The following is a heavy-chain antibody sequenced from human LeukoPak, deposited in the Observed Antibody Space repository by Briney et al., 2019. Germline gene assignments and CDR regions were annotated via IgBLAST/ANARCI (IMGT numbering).Heavy chain of an antibody. J-gene: IGHJ4*02. D-gene: IGHD4-17*01. V-gene: IGHV3-30*04. Sequence: PGGSLRLSCAASGFTFSSYAMHWVRQAPGKGLEWVAVISYDGSNKYYADSVKGRFTISRDNSKNTLCLQMNSLRAEDTAVYYCARDHPLTTRYFDYWGQGTLVTVSS. CDR3: ARDHPLTTRYFDY. CDR2: ISYDGSNK. CDR1: GFTFSSYA.